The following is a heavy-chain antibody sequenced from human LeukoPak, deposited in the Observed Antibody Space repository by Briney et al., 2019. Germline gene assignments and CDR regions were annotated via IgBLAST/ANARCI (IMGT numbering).Heavy chain of an antibody. D-gene: IGHD1-26*01. V-gene: IGHV4-39*01. Sequence: SETLSLTCTVSGGSIISSSYYWGWIRQPPGKGLEWLGSIYYSGSTYYNPSLKSRVTISVDTSKNRFSLKLSSVTAADTAVYYCARHGRELLLRGRFDPWGQGTLVTVSS. J-gene: IGHJ5*02. CDR2: IYYSGST. CDR1: GGSIISSSYY. CDR3: ARHGRELLLRGRFDP.